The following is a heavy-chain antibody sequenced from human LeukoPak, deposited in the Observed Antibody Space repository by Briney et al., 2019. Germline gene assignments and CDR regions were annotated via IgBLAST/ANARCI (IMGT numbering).Heavy chain of an antibody. CDR1: GGTFSSYA. CDR3: ARVARTRYCSGGSCYQAYNWFDP. J-gene: IGHJ5*02. Sequence: ASVKVSCKASGGTFSSYAISWVRQATGQGLEWMGWMNPNSGNTGYAQKFQGRVTITRNTSISTAYMELSSLRSEDTAVYYCARVARTRYCSGGSCYQAYNWFDPWGQGTLVTVSS. D-gene: IGHD2-15*01. CDR2: MNPNSGNT. V-gene: IGHV1-8*03.